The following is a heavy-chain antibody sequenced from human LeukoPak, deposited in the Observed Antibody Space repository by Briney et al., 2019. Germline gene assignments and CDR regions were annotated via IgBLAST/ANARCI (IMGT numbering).Heavy chain of an antibody. D-gene: IGHD1-26*01. J-gene: IGHJ4*02. CDR1: GFIVNTYY. CDR3: ARIYSGSHYS. Sequence: AGGSLRLSCAVSGFIVNTYYMSWVRQAPGKGLEWVSIIYSDGSTYYADSVKGRFTISRDTSKNTLFLQMNSLRAEDTAVYYCARIYSGSHYSWGQGTLVTISS. CDR2: IYSDGST. V-gene: IGHV3-53*01.